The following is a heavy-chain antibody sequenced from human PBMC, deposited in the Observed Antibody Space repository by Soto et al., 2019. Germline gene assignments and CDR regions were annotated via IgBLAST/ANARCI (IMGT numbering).Heavy chain of an antibody. CDR1: GGSVSSGSYY. J-gene: IGHJ5*02. V-gene: IGHV4-61*01. Sequence: PSETLSLTCTVSGGSVSSGSYYWSWTRQPPGKGLEWIGYIYYSGSTNYNPSLKSRVTISVDTSKNQFSLKLSSVTAADTAVYYCAFLYYYDSSGYYHWGQGTLVTVSS. CDR3: AFLYYYDSSGYYH. D-gene: IGHD3-22*01. CDR2: IYYSGST.